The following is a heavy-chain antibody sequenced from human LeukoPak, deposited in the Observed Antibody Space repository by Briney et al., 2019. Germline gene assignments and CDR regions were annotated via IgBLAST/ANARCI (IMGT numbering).Heavy chain of an antibody. CDR2: IVVGSGNT. D-gene: IGHD3-10*01. J-gene: IGHJ6*02. CDR3: AAIPSATHLLWFGELYDYGMDV. CDR1: GFTFTSSA. Sequence: SVKVSCKASGFTFTSSAMQWVRQARGQRLEWIGWIVVGSGNTNYAQKFQERVTITRDMSTSTAYMELSSLRSEDTAVYYCAAIPSATHLLWFGELYDYGMDVWGQGTTVTVSS. V-gene: IGHV1-58*02.